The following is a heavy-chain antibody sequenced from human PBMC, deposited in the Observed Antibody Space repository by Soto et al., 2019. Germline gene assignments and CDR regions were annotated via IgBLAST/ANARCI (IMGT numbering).Heavy chain of an antibody. V-gene: IGHV1-69*01. CDR2: IIPIFVTA. CDR1: GCTFSIYA. CDR3: ASSRPVSWGRPATLNWFDP. Sequence: SVKVSCKACGCTFSIYAISFVLQAPGQWLEWMGGIIPIFVTANYAQKFQGRVTITADESTSTAYMELSSLRSEDTAVYYCASSRPVSWGRPATLNWFDPWGQGTLVTVSS. J-gene: IGHJ5*02. D-gene: IGHD1-26*01.